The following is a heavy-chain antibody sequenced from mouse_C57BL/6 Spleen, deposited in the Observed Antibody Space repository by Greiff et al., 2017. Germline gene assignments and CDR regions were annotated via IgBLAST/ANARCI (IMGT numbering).Heavy chain of an antibody. J-gene: IGHJ1*03. V-gene: IGHV1-19*01. CDR1: GYTFTDSY. CDR2: INPYNGGT. CDR3: ARETYGSTYWYFDV. D-gene: IGHD1-1*01. Sequence: VQLQQSGPVLVKPGASVKMSCKASGYTFTDSYMNWVKQSHGKSLEWIGVINPYNGGTSYNQKFKGKATLTVDKSSSTAYMELNSLTSEDSAGYYCARETYGSTYWYFDVWGTGTTVTVSS.